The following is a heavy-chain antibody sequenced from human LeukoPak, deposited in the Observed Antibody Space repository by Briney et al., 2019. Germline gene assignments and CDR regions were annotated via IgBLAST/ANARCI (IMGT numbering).Heavy chain of an antibody. CDR1: GFTFNSYA. CDR2: ISGGGGSK. J-gene: IGHJ4*02. CDR3: AKDQSSSWYLDY. Sequence: GGYLRLSCAASGFTFNSYAMIWLRPAPGKGLEWVFAISGGGGSKYYTDSVKGRFTTSRENSKNPLYLKMNSLRAEDTAVYYCAKDQSSSWYLDYWGQGTLVTVSS. V-gene: IGHV3-23*01. D-gene: IGHD6-13*01.